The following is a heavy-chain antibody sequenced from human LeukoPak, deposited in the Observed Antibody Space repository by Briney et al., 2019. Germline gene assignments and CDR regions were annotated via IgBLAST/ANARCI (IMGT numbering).Heavy chain of an antibody. V-gene: IGHV3-21*01. D-gene: IGHD3-22*01. Sequence: GGSLRPYCSASGFTFSSYAMNWVRQAPGKGLEWVSRISSSGSYVYYADSVKGRFTISRDNAQNSLYLQMNSLRAEDTAVYYCARVAYYDSSGQSDYWGQGTLVTVSS. CDR1: GFTFSSYA. CDR2: ISSSGSYV. CDR3: ARVAYYDSSGQSDY. J-gene: IGHJ4*02.